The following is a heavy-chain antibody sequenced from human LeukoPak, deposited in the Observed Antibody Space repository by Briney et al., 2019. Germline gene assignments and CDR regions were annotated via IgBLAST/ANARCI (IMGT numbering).Heavy chain of an antibody. CDR1: GFTFSSYS. D-gene: IGHD4-23*01. CDR3: ARDSYYGGTQDY. Sequence: PGGSLRLSCAASGFTFSSYSMNWVRQAPGKGLEWVSSISSSSSYVYYADSVKGRFTISRDNAKNSLYLQMNSLRAEDTAVYYCARDSYYGGTQDYWGQGTLVTVSS. J-gene: IGHJ4*02. V-gene: IGHV3-21*01. CDR2: ISSSSSYV.